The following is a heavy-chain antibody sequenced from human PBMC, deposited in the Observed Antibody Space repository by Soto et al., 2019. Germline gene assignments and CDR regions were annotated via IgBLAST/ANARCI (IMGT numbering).Heavy chain of an antibody. CDR2: INHSGST. CDR3: ARAPVVATIRPFDY. J-gene: IGHJ4*02. V-gene: IGHV4-34*01. Sequence: QVQLQQWGAGLLKPSETLSLTCAVYGGSFSGYYWSWIRQPPGKGLEWIGEINHSGSTNYNPSLKSRVTISVDTSKNQFSLKLSSVTAADTAVYYCARAPVVATIRPFDYWGQGTLVTVSS. CDR1: GGSFSGYY. D-gene: IGHD5-12*01.